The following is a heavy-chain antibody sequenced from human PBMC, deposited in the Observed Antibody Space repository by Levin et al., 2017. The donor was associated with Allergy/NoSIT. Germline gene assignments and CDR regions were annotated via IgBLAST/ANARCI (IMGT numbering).Heavy chain of an antibody. V-gene: IGHV3-64*01. CDR1: GFTFSSYA. J-gene: IGHJ4*02. CDR2: ISSNGGST. Sequence: GESLKISCAASGFTFSSYAMHWVRQAPGKGLEYVSAISSNGGSTYYANSVKGRFTISRDNSKNTLYLQMGSLRAEDMAVYYCASSRYYYDSSGYYARAGLDYWGQGTLVTVSS. D-gene: IGHD3-22*01. CDR3: ASSRYYYDSSGYYARAGLDY.